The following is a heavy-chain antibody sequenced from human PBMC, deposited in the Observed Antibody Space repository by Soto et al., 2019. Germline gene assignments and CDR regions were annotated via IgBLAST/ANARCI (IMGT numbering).Heavy chain of an antibody. D-gene: IGHD3-3*01. Sequence: AAVKVSCKASGDTFTSCAMHWVRQAPGQRREWMGGINAGNGNTKYSQKFQGRVTITRDKSASTVYMELSSLRSEDTAVYYCAGPYYDFWSGYPYYYGMDVWGQGTTVTVSS. CDR3: AGPYYDFWSGYPYYYGMDV. V-gene: IGHV1-3*01. CDR1: GDTFTSCA. J-gene: IGHJ6*02. CDR2: INAGNGNT.